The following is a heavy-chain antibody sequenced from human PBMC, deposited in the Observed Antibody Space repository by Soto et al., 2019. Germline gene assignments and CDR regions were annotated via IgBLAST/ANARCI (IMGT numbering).Heavy chain of an antibody. CDR3: ARDLGYYDSSGYYPRNPGY. J-gene: IGHJ4*02. V-gene: IGHV1-18*01. Sequence: ASVKVSCKASGYTFTSYGISWVRQAPGQGLEWMGWISAYNGNTNYAQKLQGRVTMTTDTSTSTAYMELRSLRSDDTAVYYCARDLGYYDSSGYYPRNPGYWGQGTLVTVSS. CDR2: ISAYNGNT. CDR1: GYTFTSYG. D-gene: IGHD3-22*01.